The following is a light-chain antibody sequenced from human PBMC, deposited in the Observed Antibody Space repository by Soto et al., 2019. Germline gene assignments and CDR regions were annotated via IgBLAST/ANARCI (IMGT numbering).Light chain of an antibody. CDR1: SSDVGTYKY. J-gene: IGLJ1*01. Sequence: QSVLTQPASVSGSPGHSITIFCTGTSSDVGTYKYVSWYQQHPGKAPKLMIYDVSNRPSGVSNRFSGSKSGNTASPTISGLQAEDEADYYCNSYTTSSTLVFGTGTKVTVL. CDR2: DVS. CDR3: NSYTTSSTLV. V-gene: IGLV2-14*03.